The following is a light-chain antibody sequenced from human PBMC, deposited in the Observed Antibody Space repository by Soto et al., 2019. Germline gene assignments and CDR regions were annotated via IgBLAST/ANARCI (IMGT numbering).Light chain of an antibody. J-gene: IGLJ2*01. CDR2: EVS. Sequence: QSALTQPASVSGSPGQSITMSCTGSRSDVGGYNLVSWYQQHPGKAPKLMIYEVSKWPSGVSNRFSGSKSGNTASLTISGLQAEDEADYYCSSYAGSSTFVVFGGGTKVTVL. CDR3: SSYAGSSTFVV. V-gene: IGLV2-23*02. CDR1: RSDVGGYNL.